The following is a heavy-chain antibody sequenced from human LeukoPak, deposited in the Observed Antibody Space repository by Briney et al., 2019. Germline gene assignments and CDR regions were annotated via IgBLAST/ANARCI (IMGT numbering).Heavy chain of an antibody. CDR3: ARDRRGYCSSTSCYTFGY. D-gene: IGHD2-2*02. CDR2: IWYDGSNK. J-gene: IGHJ4*02. V-gene: IGHV3-33*01. Sequence: PGRSLRLSCAASGFTFSSYGMHWVRQAPGKGLEWVAVIWYDGSNKHYADSVKGRFTISRDNSKNTLYLQMNSLRAEDTAVYYCARDRRGYCSSTSCYTFGYWGQGTLVTVSS. CDR1: GFTFSSYG.